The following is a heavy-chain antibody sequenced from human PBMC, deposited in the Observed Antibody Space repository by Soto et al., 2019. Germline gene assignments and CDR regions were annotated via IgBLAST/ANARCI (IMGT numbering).Heavy chain of an antibody. D-gene: IGHD2-2*01. CDR1: GGTFSSYA. Sequence: SVKVSCKASGGTFSSYAISWVRQAPGQGLEWTGGIIPTFGTANYAQKFQGRVTITADESTSKAYMELSRLRSEDTAVYYCARDRNCSSTRCYASPGWFDPWGQGNLVTVSS. CDR2: IIPTFGTA. V-gene: IGHV1-69*13. CDR3: ARDRNCSSTRCYASPGWFDP. J-gene: IGHJ5*02.